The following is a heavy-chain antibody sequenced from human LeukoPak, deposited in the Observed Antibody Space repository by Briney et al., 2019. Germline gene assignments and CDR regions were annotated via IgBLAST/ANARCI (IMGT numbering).Heavy chain of an antibody. Sequence: SETLSLTCTVSGGSISSSSHYWGWIRQPPGKGLEWIGSIYYSGNTYYNPSLRSRVTISVDTSKNQFSLKLSSVTATDTAVYYCHFKYCSSSTCFYYFDYWGQGTLVTVSS. D-gene: IGHD2-2*01. CDR1: GGSISSSSHY. J-gene: IGHJ4*02. CDR2: IYYSGNT. CDR3: HFKYCSSSTCFYYFDY. V-gene: IGHV4-39*01.